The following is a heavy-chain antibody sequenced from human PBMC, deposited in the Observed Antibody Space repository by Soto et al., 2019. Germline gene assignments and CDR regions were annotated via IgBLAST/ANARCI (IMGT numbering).Heavy chain of an antibody. CDR2: IYSGGST. J-gene: IGHJ6*02. Sequence: GGSLRLSCAASGFTVSSNYMSWVRQAPGKGLEWVSVIYSGGSTYYADSVKGRFTISRDNSKNTLYLQMNSLRAEDTAVYYCAREQRFLDYYYYGMDVWGQGTTVTVSS. D-gene: IGHD3-3*01. CDR1: GFTVSSNY. CDR3: AREQRFLDYYYYGMDV. V-gene: IGHV3-53*01.